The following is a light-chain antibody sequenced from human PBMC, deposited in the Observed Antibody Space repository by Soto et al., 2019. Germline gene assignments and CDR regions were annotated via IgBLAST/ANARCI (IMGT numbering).Light chain of an antibody. CDR1: SGHSSYI. CDR2: VEGSGSY. V-gene: IGLV4-60*03. Sequence: QAVVTQSSSASASLGSSVKLTCTLSSGHSSYIIAWHQQQTGKAPRYLMKVEGSGSYNKGSGVPDRFSGSSSGADRYLTISNLQSEDEADYYCETWDRSIRVFGGGTQLTVL. CDR3: ETWDRSIRV. J-gene: IGLJ3*02.